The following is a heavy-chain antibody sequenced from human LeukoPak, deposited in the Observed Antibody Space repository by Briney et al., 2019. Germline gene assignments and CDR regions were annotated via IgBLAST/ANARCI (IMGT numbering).Heavy chain of an antibody. D-gene: IGHD2-15*01. CDR1: GFTFSSYG. CDR2: IYSGGST. Sequence: PGGSLRLSCAASGFTFSSYGMHWVRQAPGKGLEWVSLIYSGGSTYYADSVKGRFTISRDNSKNTLYLQMNSLRVEDTAVYYCAKDRGRTWVQVANWGQGTLVTVSS. CDR3: AKDRGRTWVQVAN. J-gene: IGHJ4*02. V-gene: IGHV3-NL1*01.